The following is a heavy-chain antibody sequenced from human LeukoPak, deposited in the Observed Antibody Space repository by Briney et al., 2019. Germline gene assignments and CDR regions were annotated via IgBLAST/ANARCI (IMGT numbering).Heavy chain of an antibody. D-gene: IGHD3-3*01. Sequence: GGSLRLSCAASGFTFSSYAMSWVRQAPGKGLEWVSAISGSGGSTYYADSVKGRFTTSRDNSKNTLYLQMNSLRAEDTAVYYCASPITIFGVVPLDYWGQGTLVTVSS. CDR2: ISGSGGST. J-gene: IGHJ4*02. V-gene: IGHV3-23*01. CDR1: GFTFSSYA. CDR3: ASPITIFGVVPLDY.